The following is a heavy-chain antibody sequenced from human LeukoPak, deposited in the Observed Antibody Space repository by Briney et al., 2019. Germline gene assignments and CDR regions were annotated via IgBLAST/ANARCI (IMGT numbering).Heavy chain of an antibody. CDR2: IYSGGNT. CDR3: ARGIGSQLRSGWFDP. CDR1: GFTVSSNY. Sequence: GGSLRLSCAASGFTVSSNYMSWVRQAPGKGLGWVSVIYSGGNTYYADSVEGRFTISRDNSKNTLYLQMNSLRAEDTAVYYCARGIGSQLRSGWFDPWGQGTLVTVSS. D-gene: IGHD3-3*01. V-gene: IGHV3-66*01. J-gene: IGHJ5*02.